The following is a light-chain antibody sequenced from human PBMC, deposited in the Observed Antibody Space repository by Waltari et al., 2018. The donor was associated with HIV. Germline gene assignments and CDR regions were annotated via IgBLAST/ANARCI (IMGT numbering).Light chain of an antibody. V-gene: IGKV1-39*01. J-gene: IGKJ4*01. CDR2: GAF. CDR3: QQSSITPLT. Sequence: IQMTQSPSSLSASVGDRVSMSCRASENIERYLNWYQQRPGKAPKLLIYGAFTLQTGVPSRFSASGSGTDFTLTIRNLQPEDVALYFCQQSSITPLTFGGVTRVDIK. CDR1: ENIERY.